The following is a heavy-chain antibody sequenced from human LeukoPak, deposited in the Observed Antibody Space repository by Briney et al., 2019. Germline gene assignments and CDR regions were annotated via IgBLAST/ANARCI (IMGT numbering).Heavy chain of an antibody. CDR1: GFVFWASY. Sequence: GGPLRLFCAACGFVFWASYVSGLRKARGEGGEWVATIKHDGSEKYHVASVSGRFTISRDNTNDSLFLQMNSLGVDDTAGYYCVRGGTYGTFSWGQGTLVNVS. D-gene: IGHD4-17*01. J-gene: IGHJ5*02. CDR3: VRGGTYGTFS. CDR2: IKHDGSEK. V-gene: IGHV3-7*01.